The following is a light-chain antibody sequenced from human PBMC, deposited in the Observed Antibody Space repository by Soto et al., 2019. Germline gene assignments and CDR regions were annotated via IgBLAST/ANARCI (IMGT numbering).Light chain of an antibody. J-gene: IGKJ1*01. CDR1: QSLSASY. Sequence: EIGLTQSPGTLSLSPGERATLFCRASQSLSASYLAWYQQKPGQAPRLLVYGASSRATGIPDRFSGSGSGTDFTLTISRLEPEDFAVYYCQQYGSSGTFGQGTKVDIK. CDR3: QQYGSSGT. V-gene: IGKV3-20*01. CDR2: GAS.